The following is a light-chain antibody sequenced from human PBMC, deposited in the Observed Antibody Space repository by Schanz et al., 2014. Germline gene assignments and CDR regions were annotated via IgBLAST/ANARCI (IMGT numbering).Light chain of an antibody. CDR2: GAS. CDR3: QNYNYWPPRLT. J-gene: IGKJ4*01. Sequence: ITMTQSPVTLSVSPGERATLSCRASQSVSTNLAWYQQRPGQAPRLLIYGASTRATGVPARFSGSGSGTDFTLTIISLQFEVFEFYSCQNYNYWPPRLTFGGGTKVEIK. V-gene: IGKV3-15*01. CDR1: QSVSTN.